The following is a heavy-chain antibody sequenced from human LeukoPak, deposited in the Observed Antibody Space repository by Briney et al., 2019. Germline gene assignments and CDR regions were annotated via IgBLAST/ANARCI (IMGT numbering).Heavy chain of an antibody. CDR1: GYTFTSYD. J-gene: IGHJ6*03. CDR3: ARGRKVTNVKKYYYYYYMDV. V-gene: IGHV1-8*03. D-gene: IGHD4-17*01. CDR2: MNPNSGNT. Sequence: ASVKVSCKASGYTFTSYDINWVRQATGQGLEWMGWMNPNSGNTGYAQKFQGRVTITRNTSISTAYMELSSLRSEDTAVYYCARGRKVTNVKKYYYYYYMDVWGKGTTVTVSS.